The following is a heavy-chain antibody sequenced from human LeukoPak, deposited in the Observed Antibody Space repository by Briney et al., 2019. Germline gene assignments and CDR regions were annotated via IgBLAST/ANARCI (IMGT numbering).Heavy chain of an antibody. V-gene: IGHV4-34*01. CDR3: ARYYLQWLARSTNWFDP. CDR1: GGSFSGYY. D-gene: IGHD6-19*01. J-gene: IGHJ5*02. Sequence: SETLSLTCAVYGGSFSGYYWSWIRQPPGKGLEWIGEINHSGSTNYNPSLKSRVTISVDTSKNQFSLKLSSVTAADTAVYYCARYYLQWLARSTNWFDPWGQGTLVTVSS. CDR2: INHSGST.